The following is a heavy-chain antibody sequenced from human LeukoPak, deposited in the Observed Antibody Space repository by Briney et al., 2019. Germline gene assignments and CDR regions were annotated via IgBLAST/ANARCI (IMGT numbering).Heavy chain of an antibody. CDR3: AHVEMATWRDYYYYYMDV. CDR1: GYTFTNFG. V-gene: IGHV1-18*01. J-gene: IGHJ6*03. Sequence: GASVKVSCKASGYTFTNFGISWVRQARGQGLEWMGWISGYNGNTKYVQKFQGRVTMTTDTSTSTAYMELRSLRSDDTAVYYCAHVEMATWRDYYYYYMDVWGKGTTVTVSS. D-gene: IGHD5-24*01. CDR2: ISGYNGNT.